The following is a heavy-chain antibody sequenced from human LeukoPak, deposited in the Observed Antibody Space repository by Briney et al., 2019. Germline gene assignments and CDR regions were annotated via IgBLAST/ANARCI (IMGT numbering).Heavy chain of an antibody. CDR1: GFTFSSYI. CDR2: ISSSSSYI. D-gene: IGHD6-19*01. J-gene: IGHJ4*02. CDR3: ARVGSSGCYYFTS. V-gene: IGHV3-21*01. Sequence: GGSLRLSCAASGFTFSSYIMNWVRQAPGKGLEWVSSISSSSSYIYYADSVQGRFTISRDNAQNSLYLQMNSLRAEDTAVYYCARVGSSGCYYFTSWGQETLVTVS.